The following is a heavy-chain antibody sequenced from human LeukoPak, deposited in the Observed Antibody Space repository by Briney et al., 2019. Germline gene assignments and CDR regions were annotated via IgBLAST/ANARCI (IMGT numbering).Heavy chain of an antibody. CDR2: ISGSGGST. D-gene: IGHD6-19*01. Sequence: GGSLRLSCAASGFTFSSYAMSWARQAPGKGLEWVSAISGSGGSTYYADSVKGRFTISRDNSKNTLYLQMNSLRAEDTAVYYCAKDWGAGYSSGWYDYYYYGMDVWGQGTTVTVSS. V-gene: IGHV3-23*01. CDR3: AKDWGAGYSSGWYDYYYYGMDV. CDR1: GFTFSSYA. J-gene: IGHJ6*02.